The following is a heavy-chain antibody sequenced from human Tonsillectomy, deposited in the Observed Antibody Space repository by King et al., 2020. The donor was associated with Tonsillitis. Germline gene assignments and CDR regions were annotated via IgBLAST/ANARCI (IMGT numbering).Heavy chain of an antibody. V-gene: IGHV3-21*01. Sequence: VQLVESGGGLVKPGGSLRLSCAASGFTFSSYSMNWVRQAPGKGLEWVSSISSSSSYIYYADSVKGRFTISRDNAKNSLYLQMNSLRAEDTAVYYCARGGRYYDSSGYWGWGQGTLVTVSS. J-gene: IGHJ4*02. CDR2: ISSSSSYI. CDR1: GFTFSSYS. CDR3: ARGGRYYDSSGYWG. D-gene: IGHD3-22*01.